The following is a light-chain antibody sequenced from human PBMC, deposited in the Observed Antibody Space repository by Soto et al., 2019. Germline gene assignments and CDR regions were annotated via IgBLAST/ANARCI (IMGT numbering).Light chain of an antibody. CDR1: QSVDSGD. CDR2: GAS. CDR3: QHYRSSPLT. J-gene: IGKJ4*01. Sequence: VLTQSPGTLSLSPGERATLFCRAGQSVDSGDLAWYQQKPGQAPRLLIYGASSRATGIPDRFSGGGSGTDFTLTISSLEPEDVAVYYCQHYRSSPLTFGGGTKVESK. V-gene: IGKV3-20*01.